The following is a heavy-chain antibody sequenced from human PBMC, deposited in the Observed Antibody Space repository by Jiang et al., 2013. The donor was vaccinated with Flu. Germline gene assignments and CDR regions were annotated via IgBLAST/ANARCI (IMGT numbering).Heavy chain of an antibody. J-gene: IGHJ5*02. CDR2: TYLRSKWFS. Sequence: QTLSLTCAISGDSVLNNTAAWVWIRQSPSSGLEWLGRTYLRSKWFSNYAASVRGRISVTPDTSKNQFSLQLNSVTPEDAVVYYCARLPFFGLQRGFDPWGQGTLVTVSS. V-gene: IGHV6-1*01. D-gene: IGHD3/OR15-3a*01. CDR1: GDSVLNNTAA. CDR3: ARLPFFGLQRGFDP.